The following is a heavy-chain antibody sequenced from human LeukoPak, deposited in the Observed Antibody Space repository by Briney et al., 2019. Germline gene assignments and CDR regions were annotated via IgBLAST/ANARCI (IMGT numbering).Heavy chain of an antibody. Sequence: PSETLSLTCTASGCSISSYYWSWIRQPAGKGLEWIGRIYTSGSTNYNPSLKSRVTMSVDTSKNQFSLKLSSVTAADTAVYYCAREGGTLWFGELLPHFDYWGQGTLVTVSS. CDR2: IYTSGST. CDR1: GCSISSYY. V-gene: IGHV4-4*07. CDR3: AREGGTLWFGELLPHFDY. D-gene: IGHD3-10*01. J-gene: IGHJ4*02.